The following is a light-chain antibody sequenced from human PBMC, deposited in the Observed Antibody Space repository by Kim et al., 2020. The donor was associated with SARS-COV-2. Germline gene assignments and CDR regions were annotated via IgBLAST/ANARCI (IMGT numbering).Light chain of an antibody. CDR2: GAS. Sequence: SESVGDIVRITCRASQNIGTWLAWYQQKPGKVPSLLIYGASNLERGVPSRFSGSGSGTEFTLTINSLQPDDFGSYYCQHYSTSSPSFGQGTKLEI. V-gene: IGKV1-5*01. J-gene: IGKJ2*01. CDR1: QNIGTW. CDR3: QHYSTSSPS.